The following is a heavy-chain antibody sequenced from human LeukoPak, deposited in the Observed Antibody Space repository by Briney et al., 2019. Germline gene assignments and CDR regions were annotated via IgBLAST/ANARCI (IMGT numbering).Heavy chain of an antibody. CDR2: IYYSGST. J-gene: IGHJ5*02. V-gene: IGHV4-59*11. D-gene: IGHD3-10*01. Sequence: PSETLSLTCTVSGGSISSHYWSWIRQPPGKGLEWIGYIYYSGSTNYNPSLKSRATISVDTSKNQFSLKLSSVTAADTAVYYCARDLRFGEFDPWGQGTLVTVSS. CDR3: ARDLRFGEFDP. CDR1: GGSISSHY.